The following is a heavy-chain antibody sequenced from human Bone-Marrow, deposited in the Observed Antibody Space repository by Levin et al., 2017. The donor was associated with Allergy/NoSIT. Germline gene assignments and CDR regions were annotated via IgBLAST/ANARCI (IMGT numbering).Heavy chain of an antibody. CDR1: GFSFSDYA. CDR3: ARDAKNPVDRDMLFVGAGRF. CDR2: ISSDGSNE. V-gene: IGHV3-30*03. D-gene: IGHD3-16*01. J-gene: IGHJ4*02. Sequence: PGGSLRLSCATSGFSFSDYAMHWVRQAPGKGLQWVAVISSDGSNEYYSDSVKGRFTISRDNSKNTVYLQMNSLTPEDTAVFYCARDAKNPVDRDMLFVGAGRFWVQGTLVTVSS.